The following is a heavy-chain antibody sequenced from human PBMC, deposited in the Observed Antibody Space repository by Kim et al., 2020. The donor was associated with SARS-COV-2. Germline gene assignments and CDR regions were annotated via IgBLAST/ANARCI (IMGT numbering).Heavy chain of an antibody. CDR3: ARGISNWNYFPY. J-gene: IGHJ4*02. Sequence: KYNTALKSHVTISVHTTKNQFSLKLSSVTAADTAVYYCARGISNWNYFPYWGQGTLVSVSS. D-gene: IGHD1-20*01. V-gene: IGHV4-34*13.